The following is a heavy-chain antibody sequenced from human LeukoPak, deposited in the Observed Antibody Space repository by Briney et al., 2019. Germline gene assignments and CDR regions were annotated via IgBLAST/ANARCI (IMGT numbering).Heavy chain of an antibody. Sequence: GGSLRLSCAASGFTFSSYAMHWVRQAPGKGLEWVAVISYDGSNKYYADSVEGRFTISRDNSKNTLYLQMNSLRAEDTAVYYCATSSMVRGGIGMDVWGQGTTVTVSS. V-gene: IGHV3-30-3*01. CDR3: ATSSMVRGGIGMDV. J-gene: IGHJ6*02. CDR1: GFTFSSYA. CDR2: ISYDGSNK. D-gene: IGHD3-10*01.